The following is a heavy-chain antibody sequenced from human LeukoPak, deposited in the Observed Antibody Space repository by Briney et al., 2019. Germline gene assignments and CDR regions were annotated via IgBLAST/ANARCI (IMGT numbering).Heavy chain of an antibody. CDR2: ISWNSGSI. CDR1: GFTFDDYA. D-gene: IGHD3-10*01. J-gene: IGHJ3*02. CDR3: ATEITNDAFDI. Sequence: SLRLSCAASGFTFDDYAMHWVRQAPGKGLEWVSGISWNSGSIGHADSVKGRFTISRDNAKNSLYLQMNSLRAEDTALYYCATEITNDAFDIWGQGTMVTVSS. V-gene: IGHV3-9*01.